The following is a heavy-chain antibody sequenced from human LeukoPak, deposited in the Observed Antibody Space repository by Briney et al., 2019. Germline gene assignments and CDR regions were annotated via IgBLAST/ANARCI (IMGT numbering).Heavy chain of an antibody. D-gene: IGHD5-18*01. J-gene: IGHJ4*02. CDR3: ARLGIQLWSDYFDY. Sequence: PSETLSLTCTVSGGSISSSSYSWGWIRQPPGKGLEWIGSIYYSGSTYYNPSLKSRVTISVDTSKNQFSLKLSSVTAADTAVYYCARLGIQLWSDYFDYWGQGTLVTVSS. V-gene: IGHV4-39*01. CDR2: IYYSGST. CDR1: GGSISSSSYS.